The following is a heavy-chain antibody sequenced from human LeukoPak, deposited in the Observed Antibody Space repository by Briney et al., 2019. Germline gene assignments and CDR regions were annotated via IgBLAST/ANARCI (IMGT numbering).Heavy chain of an antibody. Sequence: PSETLSLTCTVSGGSISSYYWSWIRQPPGKGLEWIGYIYYSGSTNYNPSLKSRVTMSVDTSKNQFSLKQSSVTAADTAVYYCAREVDYGGNLDYWGQGTLVTVSS. CDR2: IYYSGST. V-gene: IGHV4-59*01. J-gene: IGHJ4*02. D-gene: IGHD4-23*01. CDR3: AREVDYGGNLDY. CDR1: GGSISSYY.